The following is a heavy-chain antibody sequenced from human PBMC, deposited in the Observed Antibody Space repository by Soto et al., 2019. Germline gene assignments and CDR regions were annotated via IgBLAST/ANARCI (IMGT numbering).Heavy chain of an antibody. V-gene: IGHV1-3*04. CDR3: AREVQGITSFDY. CDR1: GFTAHSFG. Sequence: QVQLIQSGSQMIQPGASVRVSCQASGFTAHSFGFHWVRQAPGQGPEWLGWINTGVDGTIYSQRFQDRVSVSRDTSANTIYLEVSSLTAEDTAVYYCAREVQGITSFDYWGQGTLVTVST. J-gene: IGHJ4*02. D-gene: IGHD3-10*01. CDR2: INTGVDGT.